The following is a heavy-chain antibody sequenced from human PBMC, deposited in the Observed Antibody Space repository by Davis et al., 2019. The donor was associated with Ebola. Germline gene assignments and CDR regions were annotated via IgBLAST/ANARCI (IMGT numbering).Heavy chain of an antibody. CDR3: ASPPDYYDSSGYFSWADFGAFDI. V-gene: IGHV4-30-4*01. CDR1: GGSISSGDYY. Sequence: PSETLSLTCTVSGGSISSGDYYWSWIRQPPGKGLEWIGYIYYSGSTYYNPSLKSRVTISVDTSKNQFSLKLSSVTAADTAVYYCASPPDYYDSSGYFSWADFGAFDIWGQGTMVTVSS. D-gene: IGHD3-22*01. J-gene: IGHJ3*02. CDR2: IYYSGST.